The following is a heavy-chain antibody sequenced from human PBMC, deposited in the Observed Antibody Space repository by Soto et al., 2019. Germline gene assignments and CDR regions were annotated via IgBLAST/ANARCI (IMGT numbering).Heavy chain of an antibody. CDR2: INPSGGST. Sequence: QGQLVQSGAEVKKPGASVKVSCKASGYTFTSYYMHWLRQAPGQGVEWMGIINPSGGSTSYAQKYQGRVTMTRETHTRTVYMELSSQRYEDTAVYYCARECVSPLSVTKSFEFDYWGQGTLVTVSS. J-gene: IGHJ4*02. CDR3: ARECVSPLSVTKSFEFDY. D-gene: IGHD4-17*01. V-gene: IGHV1-46*01. CDR1: GYTFTSYY.